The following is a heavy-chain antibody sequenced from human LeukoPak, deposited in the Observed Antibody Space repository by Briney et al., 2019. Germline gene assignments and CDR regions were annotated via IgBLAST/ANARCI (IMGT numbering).Heavy chain of an antibody. CDR2: ICQTGST. V-gene: IGHV4-59*08. D-gene: IGHD1-26*01. Sequence: SETLSLTCTVSGASISRCSWSWIRQPPGKGLEWIGYICQTGSTNYNPSLKSRVTISVDTSKNQFSLKLSSVTAADTAVYYCARASSGTYYYFDYWGQGTLVTVSS. CDR1: GASISRCS. CDR3: ARASSGTYYYFDY. J-gene: IGHJ4*02.